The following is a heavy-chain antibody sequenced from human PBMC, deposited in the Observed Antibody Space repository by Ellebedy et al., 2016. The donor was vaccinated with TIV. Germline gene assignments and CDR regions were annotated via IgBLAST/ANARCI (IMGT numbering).Heavy chain of an antibody. J-gene: IGHJ6*02. CDR1: GGSISRSGYY. D-gene: IGHD2-2*01. Sequence: SETLSLXXTVSGGSISRSGYYWGWLHQSPGKGLDWIGSIYYSGRTHYNPSLKSRVTISVDTSKNQFSLRLSSVTAADTAVYFCARFRSGIVVAPAHYGMDVWGQGTTVTVSS. CDR2: IYYSGRT. CDR3: ARFRSGIVVAPAHYGMDV. V-gene: IGHV4-39*01.